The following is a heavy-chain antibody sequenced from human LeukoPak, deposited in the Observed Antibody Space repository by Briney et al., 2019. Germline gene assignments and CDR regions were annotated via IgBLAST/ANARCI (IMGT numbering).Heavy chain of an antibody. J-gene: IGHJ4*02. CDR3: ARDGGSSWYYFDY. Sequence: RGSLRLSCAASGFTFGSYAMHWVRQAPGKGLEWVAVISYDGSNKYYADSVKGRFTISRDNSKNTLCLQMNSLRAEDTAVYYCARDGGSSWYYFDYWGQGTLVTVSS. CDR1: GFTFGSYA. CDR2: ISYDGSNK. V-gene: IGHV3-30*01. D-gene: IGHD6-13*01.